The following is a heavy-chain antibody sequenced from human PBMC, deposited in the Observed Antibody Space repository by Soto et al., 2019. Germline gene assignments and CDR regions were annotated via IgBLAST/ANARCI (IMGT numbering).Heavy chain of an antibody. V-gene: IGHV3-23*01. CDR2: LGASGGST. Sequence: GGSLRLSCAASGFTFSNYAMSWVRRAPGKGLEWVSGLGASGGSTYYRDSVKGRFTISRDNSKNTLYLQMNSLRAEDTAVYYCARDEYSSGWYGSKYHPRNYGMDVWGQGTTVTVSS. D-gene: IGHD6-19*01. CDR1: GFTFSNYA. CDR3: ARDEYSSGWYGSKYHPRNYGMDV. J-gene: IGHJ6*02.